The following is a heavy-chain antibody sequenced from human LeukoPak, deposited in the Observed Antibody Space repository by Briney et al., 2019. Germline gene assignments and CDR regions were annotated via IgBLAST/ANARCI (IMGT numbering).Heavy chain of an antibody. V-gene: IGHV3-7*01. CDR3: ANLDFWSGYHLYY. CDR2: IKQDGSEK. Sequence: HPGPCLRPSFAAAAFTFSSYWISSVRPAPGKWLEWVANIKQDGSEKYYVNSVKGRFTISRDNAKNSLYLQMNSLRAEDTAVYYCANLDFWSGYHLYYWGQGTLVTVSS. CDR1: AFTFSSYW. J-gene: IGHJ4*02. D-gene: IGHD3-3*01.